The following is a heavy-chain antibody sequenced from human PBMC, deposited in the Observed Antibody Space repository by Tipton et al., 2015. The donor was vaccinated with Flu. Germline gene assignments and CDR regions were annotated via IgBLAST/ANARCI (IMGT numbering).Heavy chain of an antibody. J-gene: IGHJ4*02. CDR2: ISWNSGSI. V-gene: IGHV3-9*01. D-gene: IGHD6-13*01. CDR3: AKAVYSSPTLFDY. Sequence: RSLRLSCAASGFTFDDYAMHWVRQAPGKGLEWVSGISWNSGSIGYADSVKGRFTISRDNAKNSLYLQMNSLRAEDTALYYCAKAVYSSPTLFDYWGQGTLVTVSS. CDR1: GFTFDDYA.